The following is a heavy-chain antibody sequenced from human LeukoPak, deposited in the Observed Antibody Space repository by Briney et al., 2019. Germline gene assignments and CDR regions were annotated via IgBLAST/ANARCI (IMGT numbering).Heavy chain of an antibody. CDR2: IYYSGST. J-gene: IGHJ6*03. D-gene: IGHD5-18*01. CDR1: GGSISSSSYY. V-gene: IGHV4-39*07. Sequence: KPSETLSLTCTVSGGSISSSSYYWGWIRQPPGKGLEWIGSIYYSGSTYYNPSLKSRVTISVDTSKNQFSLKLSSVTAADTAVYYCARGGGYSYGYYYYYYYMDVWGKGTTVTVSS. CDR3: ARGGGYSYGYYYYYYYMDV.